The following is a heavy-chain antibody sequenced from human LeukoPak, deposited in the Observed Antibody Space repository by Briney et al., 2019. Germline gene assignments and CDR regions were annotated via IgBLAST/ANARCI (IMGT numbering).Heavy chain of an antibody. D-gene: IGHD2-21*02. CDR1: AFTLGDFY. CDR2: ISNVGLTT. Sequence: GGSLRLSCTASAFTLGDFYMSWIRQAPGKGLEWIAYISNVGLTTYYAESVKGRFTISRDNAKNSLYLQMNSLRPEDTAVYYCACDFRYLGHDFWGQGSLVTGSS. V-gene: IGHV3-11*01. J-gene: IGHJ4*02. CDR3: ACDFRYLGHDF.